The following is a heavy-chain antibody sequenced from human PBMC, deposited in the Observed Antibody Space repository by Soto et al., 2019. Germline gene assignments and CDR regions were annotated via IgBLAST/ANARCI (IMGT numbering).Heavy chain of an antibody. J-gene: IGHJ4*02. V-gene: IGHV1-46*01. CDR2: INPSGGST. CDR3: ANSVTRYYFDY. Sequence: ASVKVSCKASGYTFTSYYMHWVRQAPGQGLEWMGIINPSGGSTSYAQKFQGRVTMTRDTSTSTVYMELSSLRSEDTAVYYCANSVTRYYFDYWGQGTLVTAPQ. CDR1: GYTFTSYY. D-gene: IGHD4-17*01.